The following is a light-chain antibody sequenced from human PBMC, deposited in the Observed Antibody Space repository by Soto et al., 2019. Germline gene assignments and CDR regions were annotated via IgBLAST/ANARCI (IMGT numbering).Light chain of an antibody. CDR2: EVN. J-gene: IGLJ1*01. CDR3: TSYAGGTNV. Sequence: QSVLTQPPSASGSPGQSVTISCTGTSIDVGGYNYVSGYQQYPGKVPKLMVYEVNKRPSGVPDRVSGSKSGNTASLSVSGLQAEDEADYYCTSYAGGTNVFGTGTKVTVL. CDR1: SIDVGGYNY. V-gene: IGLV2-8*01.